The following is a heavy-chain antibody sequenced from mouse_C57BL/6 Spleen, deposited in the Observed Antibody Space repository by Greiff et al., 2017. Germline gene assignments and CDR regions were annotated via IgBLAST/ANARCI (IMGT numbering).Heavy chain of an antibody. Sequence: VQLQQSGPELVKPGASVKISCKASGYAFSSSWMNWVKQRPGKGLEWIGRIYPGDGDTNYNGKFKGKATLTADKSSSTAYMQLSSLTSEDSAVYFCARVVTTVVAPFDYWGQGTTLTVSS. CDR1: GYAFSSSW. CDR2: IYPGDGDT. J-gene: IGHJ2*01. D-gene: IGHD1-1*01. CDR3: ARVVTTVVAPFDY. V-gene: IGHV1-82*01.